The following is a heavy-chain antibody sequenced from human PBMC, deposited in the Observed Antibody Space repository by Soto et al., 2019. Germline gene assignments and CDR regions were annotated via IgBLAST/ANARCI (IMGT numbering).Heavy chain of an antibody. CDR3: ARHRYCSGGSGYNWLDP. D-gene: IGHD2-15*01. Sequence: PSETLSVTCTVSGGSISSSSYYWGWIRQPPGKGLEWIGSIYYSGSTYYNPSLKRRVTISVDTSKNQFSLKLSSVTAADTAVYYCARHRYCSGGSGYNWLDPWGQGTLVTVSS. CDR2: IYYSGST. V-gene: IGHV4-39*01. CDR1: GGSISSSSYY. J-gene: IGHJ5*02.